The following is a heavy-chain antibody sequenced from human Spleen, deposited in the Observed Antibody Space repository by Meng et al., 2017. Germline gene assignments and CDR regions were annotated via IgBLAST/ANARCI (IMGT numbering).Heavy chain of an antibody. D-gene: IGHD3-16*01. CDR1: GFTSSSFG. CDR3: ARAGPGEQPLFGFYYNYGLDV. V-gene: IGHV3-33*01. CDR2: IWYDGSDK. Sequence: GGSLRLSCAAPGFTSSSFGMHWVRQAPGKGLEWVAVIWYDGSDKSYAHPVKGRFTVSRDNYEIMVFLQMNSLRVEDTAVYYCARAGPGEQPLFGFYYNYGLDVWGQGTTVTVSS. J-gene: IGHJ6*02.